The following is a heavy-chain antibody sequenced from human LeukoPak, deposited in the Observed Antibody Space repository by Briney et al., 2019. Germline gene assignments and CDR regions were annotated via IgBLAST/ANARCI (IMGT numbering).Heavy chain of an antibody. Sequence: NPSETLSLTCTVSGGSISSYYWSWIRQPAGKGLEWIGRIYTSGSTNYNPSLKSRVTISVDTSKNQFSLKLSSVTAADTAVYYCASTSRTSRAVYCSGGSCYDAFDIWGQGTMVTVSS. D-gene: IGHD2-15*01. CDR1: GGSISSYY. CDR2: IYTSGST. CDR3: ASTSRTSRAVYCSGGSCYDAFDI. V-gene: IGHV4-4*07. J-gene: IGHJ3*02.